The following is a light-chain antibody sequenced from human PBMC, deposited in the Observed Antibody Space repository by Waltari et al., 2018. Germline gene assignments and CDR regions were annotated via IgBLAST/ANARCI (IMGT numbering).Light chain of an antibody. V-gene: IGLV2-14*01. CDR2: EVS. CDR3: SSYTSSSTLHVV. CDR1: SSDVGGYNY. J-gene: IGLJ2*01. Sequence: QSALTQPASVSGSPGQSITISCTGTSSDVGGYNYVPWYQQHPGKAPKLMIYEVSNWPSGVSNRFSGSKSGNTASLTISGLQAEDEADYYCSSYTSSSTLHVVFGGGTKLTVL.